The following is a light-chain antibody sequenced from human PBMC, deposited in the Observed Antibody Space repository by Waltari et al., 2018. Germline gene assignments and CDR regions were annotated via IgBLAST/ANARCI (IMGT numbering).Light chain of an antibody. V-gene: IGLV2-14*03. Sequence: QSALTQPASVSGSPGQSLTLSCTGTSGDIGHYDYVTWYQQHPGKAPKVIIYDVSTRPSGVSNRFSGSKSGNTASLTISGLQAEDEADYFCSSYTSSSTLYVFGTGTKVTVL. J-gene: IGLJ1*01. CDR2: DVS. CDR3: SSYTSSSTLYV. CDR1: SGDIGHYDY.